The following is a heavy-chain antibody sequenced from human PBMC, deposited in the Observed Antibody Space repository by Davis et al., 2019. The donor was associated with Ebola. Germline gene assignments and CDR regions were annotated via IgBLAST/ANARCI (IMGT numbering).Heavy chain of an antibody. D-gene: IGHD2-15*01. Sequence: GGSLRLSCAASGFTFSSYAMSWVRQAPGKGLEWVSGISNSGGSTYYPAPVKGRFTISRDNSKNTLYLQMNNMRAEDTAVYYCAKGRSGSCYSDSDYWGQGTLVTVSS. CDR1: GFTFSSYA. J-gene: IGHJ4*02. CDR3: AKGRSGSCYSDSDY. V-gene: IGHV3-23*01. CDR2: ISNSGGST.